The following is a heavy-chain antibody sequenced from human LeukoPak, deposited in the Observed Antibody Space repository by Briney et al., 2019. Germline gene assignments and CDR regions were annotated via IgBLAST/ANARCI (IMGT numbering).Heavy chain of an antibody. V-gene: IGHV3-7*01. CDR2: IKQDGSEK. CDR1: GFTFSSYW. Sequence: PGGSLRLSCAASGFTFSSYWMSWVRQAPGKGLEWVANIKQDGSEKYYVDSVKGRFTISRDNAKNSLYLQMNSLRAEDTAVYYCARRPHYYYYYYMDVWGKGTTVTVSS. CDR3: ARRPHYYYYYYMDV. J-gene: IGHJ6*03.